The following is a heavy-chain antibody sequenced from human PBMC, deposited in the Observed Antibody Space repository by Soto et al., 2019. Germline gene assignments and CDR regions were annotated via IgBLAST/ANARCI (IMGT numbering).Heavy chain of an antibody. J-gene: IGHJ6*03. D-gene: IGHD2-2*01. V-gene: IGHV1-69*08. Sequence: QVQLVQSGAEVKKPGSSVKVSCKASGGTFSSYTISWVRQAPGQGLEWMGRIIPILGIANYAQKFQGRVTITGDTSTSTAYMERSSLRSEDTAVYYCAREGYCSSTSCYGRYYYYYMDVWGKGTTVTVSS. CDR2: IIPILGIA. CDR1: GGTFSSYT. CDR3: AREGYCSSTSCYGRYYYYYMDV.